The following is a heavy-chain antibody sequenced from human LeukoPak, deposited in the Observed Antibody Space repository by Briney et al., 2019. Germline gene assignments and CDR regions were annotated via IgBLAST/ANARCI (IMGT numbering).Heavy chain of an antibody. CDR1: GDTVSSNSAT. J-gene: IGHJ5*02. CDR2: TYYRSTWYN. D-gene: IGHD3-10*01. V-gene: IGHV6-1*01. CDR3: ARLTMVRGSQNWFDP. Sequence: SQTLSLTCAISGDTVSSNSATWTWIRQSPSRGLEWLGGTYYRSTWYNDYAVSVKSRITINPDTSKNQFSLKLSSVTAADTAVYYCARLTMVRGSQNWFDPWGQGTLVTVSS.